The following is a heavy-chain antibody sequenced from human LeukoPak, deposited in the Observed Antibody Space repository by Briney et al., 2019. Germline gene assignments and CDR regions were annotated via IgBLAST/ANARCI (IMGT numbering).Heavy chain of an antibody. J-gene: IGHJ4*02. Sequence: ASVKVSCKASGYTFTSYDINCGRQATGQGVERMGWMNPNSGNTGYAQKFQGRVTMTRNTSISTAYLELSSLESEDTAVYYCARGDTVDSGSYYLADYWGQGTLVTVSS. V-gene: IGHV1-8*01. CDR3: ARGDTVDSGSYYLADY. CDR1: GYTFTSYD. CDR2: MNPNSGNT. D-gene: IGHD1-26*01.